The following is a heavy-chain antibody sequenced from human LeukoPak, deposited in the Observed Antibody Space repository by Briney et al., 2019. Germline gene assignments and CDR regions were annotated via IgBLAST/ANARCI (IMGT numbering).Heavy chain of an antibody. Sequence: GGSLRLSCAASGFTFSSYSMNWVRQAPGKGLEWVSYISSSSSTIYYADSVKGRFTISRDNAKNSLYLQMNSLRAEDTAVYYCARGGITMVRGVMPGVFDYWGQGTRVTVSS. CDR1: GFTFSSYS. D-gene: IGHD3-10*01. J-gene: IGHJ4*02. CDR3: ARGGITMVRGVMPGVFDY. V-gene: IGHV3-48*04. CDR2: ISSSSSTI.